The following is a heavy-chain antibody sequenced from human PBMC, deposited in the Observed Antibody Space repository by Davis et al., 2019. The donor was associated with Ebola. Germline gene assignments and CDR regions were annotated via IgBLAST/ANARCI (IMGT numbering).Heavy chain of an antibody. Sequence: GESLKISCAASGFTFSGSTMHWVRQASGKGLEWVGRIRSKANSYATAYAASVKGRFTISRDDSKNTAYLQMNSLKTEDTAVYYCSQTSPHVGDVWGQGNTVTVSS. CDR1: GFTFSGST. CDR2: IRSKANSYAT. J-gene: IGHJ6*02. D-gene: IGHD1/OR15-1a*01. CDR3: SQTSPHVGDV. V-gene: IGHV3-73*01.